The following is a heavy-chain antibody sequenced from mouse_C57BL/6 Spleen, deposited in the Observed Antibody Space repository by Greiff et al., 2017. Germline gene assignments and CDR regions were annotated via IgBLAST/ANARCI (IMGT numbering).Heavy chain of an antibody. V-gene: IGHV5-17*01. CDR1: GFTFSDYG. CDR2: IRSGRSTI. D-gene: IGHD1-1*01. J-gene: IGHJ3*01. CDR3: ARPDYYGSSWFAY. Sequence: DVQLVASGGGLVKPGGSLKLSCAASGFTFSDYGMHWVRQAPEKGLEWVAYIRSGRSTIYYADTVKGRFTISRANAKNTMFLQMTSLRSEDTAMYYCARPDYYGSSWFAYWGQGTLVTVSA.